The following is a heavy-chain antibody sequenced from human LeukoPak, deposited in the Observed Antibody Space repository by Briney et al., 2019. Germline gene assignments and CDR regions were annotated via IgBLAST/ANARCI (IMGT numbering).Heavy chain of an antibody. CDR3: ASQDVHNWGYYYGMDV. D-gene: IGHD7-27*01. J-gene: IGHJ6*02. V-gene: IGHV1-69*13. Sequence: GASVKVSCKASGGTFSSYAISWVRQAPGQGLEWMGGIIPIFGTANYAQKFQGRTTITADESTSTAYMELSSLRSEDTAVYYCASQDVHNWGYYYGMDVWGQGTTVTVSS. CDR1: GGTFSSYA. CDR2: IIPIFGTA.